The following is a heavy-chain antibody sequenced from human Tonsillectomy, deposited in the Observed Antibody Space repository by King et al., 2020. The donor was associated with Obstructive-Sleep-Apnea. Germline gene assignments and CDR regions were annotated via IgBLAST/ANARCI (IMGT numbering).Heavy chain of an antibody. CDR1: GFSFSSFG. CDR2: IRNDGTIK. Sequence: VQLVESGGAVVQPGRSLRLSCAASGFSFSSFGMHWARQAPGKGLEWVAFIRNDGTIKYYADSVKGRFTISRDNSKNTLYLQVSSLRAEDTVVYYCAKDAVDPSGGWFWDYWGQGTLVTVSS. V-gene: IGHV3-30*02. D-gene: IGHD2-15*01. CDR3: AKDAVDPSGGWFWDY. J-gene: IGHJ4*02.